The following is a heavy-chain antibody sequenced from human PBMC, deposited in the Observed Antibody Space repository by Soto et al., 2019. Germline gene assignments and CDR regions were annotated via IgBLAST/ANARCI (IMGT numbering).Heavy chain of an antibody. CDR3: ARDTSTVTYYYYYGMDV. Sequence: GGSLKLSCAASGFTVSSNYMSWVRQAPGKGLEWVSVIYSGGSTYYADSVKGRFTISRDNSKNTLYLQMNSLRAEDTAVYYCARDTSTVTYYYYYGMDVWGQGTTVTVSS. CDR1: GFTVSSNY. J-gene: IGHJ6*02. V-gene: IGHV3-53*05. D-gene: IGHD4-17*01. CDR2: IYSGGST.